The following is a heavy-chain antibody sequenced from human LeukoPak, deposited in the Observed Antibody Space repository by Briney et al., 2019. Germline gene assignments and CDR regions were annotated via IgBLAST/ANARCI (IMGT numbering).Heavy chain of an antibody. V-gene: IGHV1-69*06. CDR1: GGTFSSYA. CDR2: IIPIFGTA. CDR3: ASSGGDYYYYYMDV. J-gene: IGHJ6*03. D-gene: IGHD3-10*01. Sequence: SVKVSCKASGGTFSSYAISWVRQAPGQGLEWMGGIIPIFGTANYAQKFQGRVMITADNSTSTAYMELSSLRSEDTAVYYCASSGGDYYYYYMDVWGTGTTVTISS.